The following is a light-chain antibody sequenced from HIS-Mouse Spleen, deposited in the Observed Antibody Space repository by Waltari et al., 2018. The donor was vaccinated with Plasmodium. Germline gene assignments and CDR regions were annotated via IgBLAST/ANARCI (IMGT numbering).Light chain of an antibody. J-gene: IGLJ2*01. CDR2: DNN. Sequence: QSVLTQPPSVSAAPGQKVHISCSGSSSKLWHNYVSWYQQLPGTAPKLLIYDNNKRPSGIPDRFSGSKSGTSATLGITGLQTGDEADYYCGTWDSSLSAGVVFGGGTKLTVL. V-gene: IGLV1-51*01. CDR3: GTWDSSLSAGVV. CDR1: SSKLWHNY.